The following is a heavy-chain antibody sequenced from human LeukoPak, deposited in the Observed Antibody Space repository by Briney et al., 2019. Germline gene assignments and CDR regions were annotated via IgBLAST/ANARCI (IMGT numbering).Heavy chain of an antibody. V-gene: IGHV3-33*01. J-gene: IGHJ4*02. CDR3: AREGYTSGSTSFDY. Sequence: GGSLRLSCTTSGFTFTNYGMHWVRQAPGKGLEWVAVIWYDGSNKYYADSVKGRFTISRDNSKNTLYLQMNSLRAEDTAVYYCAREGYTSGSTSFDYWGQGTLVTVSS. CDR1: GFTFTNYG. D-gene: IGHD3-22*01. CDR2: IWYDGSNK.